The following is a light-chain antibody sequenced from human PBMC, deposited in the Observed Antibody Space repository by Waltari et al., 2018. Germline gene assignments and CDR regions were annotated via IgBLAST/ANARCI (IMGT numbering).Light chain of an antibody. CDR3: QQYSSFST. CDR1: QSVCTW. CDR2: MTS. V-gene: IGKV1-5*03. Sequence: DIQMTQSPSTLSASVGDRVTISCRASQSVCTWLDWYQQKPGKSPKLLIYMTSSLDSGVPSRFSGSGSGTDFTLTISSLQPDDFEYYPCQQYSSFSTFGQGTKV. J-gene: IGKJ2*01.